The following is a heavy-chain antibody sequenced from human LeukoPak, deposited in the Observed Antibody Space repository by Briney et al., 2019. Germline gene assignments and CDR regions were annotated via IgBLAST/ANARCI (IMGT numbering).Heavy chain of an antibody. CDR3: AKDRSSGWGVGFAFDI. CDR2: INSSGSII. D-gene: IGHD6-19*01. V-gene: IGHV3-11*04. J-gene: IGHJ3*02. CDR1: GFTFSDYY. Sequence: GGSLRLSCAASGFTFSDYYMSWIRQAPGKGLEWVSYINSSGSIIYYADSVKGRFTISRDNAKNSLYLQMNSLRAEDTAVYYCAKDRSSGWGVGFAFDIWGQGTMVTVSS.